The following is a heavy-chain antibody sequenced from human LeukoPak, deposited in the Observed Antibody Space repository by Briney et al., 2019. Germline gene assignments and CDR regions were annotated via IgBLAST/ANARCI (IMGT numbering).Heavy chain of an antibody. CDR3: ARDSYSGYDLEGYYFDY. V-gene: IGHV3-21*01. J-gene: IGHJ4*02. CDR1: GFTFSSYS. Sequence: GGSLRLSCAASGFTFSSYSMNWVRQAPGKGLEWVSSISSSSSYIYYADSVKGRFIISRDNAKNSLYLQMNSLRAEDTAVYYCARDSYSGYDLEGYYFDYWGQGTLVTVSS. CDR2: ISSSSSYI. D-gene: IGHD5-12*01.